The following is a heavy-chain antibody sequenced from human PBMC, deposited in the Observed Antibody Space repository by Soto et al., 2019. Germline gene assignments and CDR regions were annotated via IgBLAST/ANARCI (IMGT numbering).Heavy chain of an antibody. Sequence: SGKVSCKASVGTLSSYTFSWVRQAPGQGLEWMGRVIPNLGVTNYAKKFQGRFTIVVDTSTSTAYMELNSLRYEDTAVYYCARDKGYCSDTSCPDFDYWGQGTLVTVSS. D-gene: IGHD2-15*01. J-gene: IGHJ4*02. CDR1: VGTLSSYT. CDR3: ARDKGYCSDTSCPDFDY. CDR2: VIPNLGVT. V-gene: IGHV1-69*04.